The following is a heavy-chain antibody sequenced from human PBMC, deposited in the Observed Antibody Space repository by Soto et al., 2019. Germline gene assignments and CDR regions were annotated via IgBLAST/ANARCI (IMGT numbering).Heavy chain of an antibody. D-gene: IGHD6-13*01. Sequence: QQSTGQGLEWMGWMNPNSGNTGYAQKFQGRVTMTRNTSISTAYMELRSLRSEDTAVYSCARDHPLQHHGLDVRGQRPT. V-gene: IGHV1-8*01. CDR2: MNPNSGNT. J-gene: IGHJ6*02. CDR3: ARDHPLQHHGLDV.